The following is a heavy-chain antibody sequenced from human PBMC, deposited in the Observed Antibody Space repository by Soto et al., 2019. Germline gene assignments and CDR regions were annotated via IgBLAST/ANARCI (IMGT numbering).Heavy chain of an antibody. CDR2: FDPEDGET. Sequence: ASVKVSCKVSGYTLTELSMHWVRQAPGKGLEWMGGFDPEDGETIYAQKFQGRVTMTEDTSTDTAYMELSSLRSEDTAVYYCARSRADTIFGVVIMTYFDYWGQGNLVTVS. CDR3: ARSRADTIFGVVIMTYFDY. V-gene: IGHV1-24*01. CDR1: GYTLTELS. J-gene: IGHJ4*02. D-gene: IGHD3-3*01.